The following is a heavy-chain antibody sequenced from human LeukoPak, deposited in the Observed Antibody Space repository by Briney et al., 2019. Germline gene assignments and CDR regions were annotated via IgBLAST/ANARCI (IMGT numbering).Heavy chain of an antibody. CDR2: IYYSGST. CDR3: ARRRVYYYDSSGYYSYFDY. J-gene: IGHJ4*02. D-gene: IGHD3-22*01. CDR1: GGSIRSSSYY. V-gene: IGHV4-61*05. Sequence: PSETLSLTCTVSGGSIRSSSYYWAWIRQPPGKGLEWIGYIYYSGSTNCNPSLKSRVTISVDTSKNQFSLKLSSVTAADTAVYYCARRRVYYYDSSGYYSYFDYWGQGTLVTVSS.